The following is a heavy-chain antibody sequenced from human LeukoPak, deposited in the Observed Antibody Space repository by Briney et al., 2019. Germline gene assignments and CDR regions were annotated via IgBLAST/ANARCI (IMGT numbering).Heavy chain of an antibody. D-gene: IGHD4-23*01. CDR2: INPNSGGT. CDR1: GYTFTGYY. Sequence: GSVKVSCKASGYTFTGYYMHWVRQAPGQGLEWMGWINPNSGGTNYAQKFQGGVTMTRDTSISTAYMELSRLRSDDTAVYYCARVYYGGNSPSISPAVFDYWGQGTLVTVSS. CDR3: ARVYYGGNSPSISPAVFDY. V-gene: IGHV1-2*02. J-gene: IGHJ4*02.